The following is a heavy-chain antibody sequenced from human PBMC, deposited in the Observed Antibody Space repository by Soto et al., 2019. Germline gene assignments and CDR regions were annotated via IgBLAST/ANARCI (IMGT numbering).Heavy chain of an antibody. V-gene: IGHV4-39*01. CDR2: IYYSGNT. CDR1: GASISSDNYY. CDR3: ARQSGSWVAAAGKGDY. Sequence: PSETLSLTCSVSGASISSDNYYWGWIRQTPGKGLEWIGSIYYSGNTYYNPSLKSRLTISVDTSKSQFSLTLSSVTAADSAMYYCARQSGSWVAAAGKGDYWGQGTLVTVSS. J-gene: IGHJ4*02. D-gene: IGHD6-13*01.